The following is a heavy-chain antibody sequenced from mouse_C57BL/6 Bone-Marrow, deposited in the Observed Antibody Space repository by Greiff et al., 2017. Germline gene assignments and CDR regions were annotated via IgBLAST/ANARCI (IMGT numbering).Heavy chain of an antibody. J-gene: IGHJ3*01. CDR3: PYGNYSAWFAY. CDR1: GYTFTDYE. V-gene: IGHV1-15*01. Sequence: QVQLQQSGAELVRPGASVTLSCKASGYTFTDYEMHWVKQTPVHGLEWIGAIDPETGGTAYNQKFKGKAILTADKSSSTAYMELRSLTSEASAVYYCPYGNYSAWFAYWGQGTLVTVSA. D-gene: IGHD2-10*02. CDR2: IDPETGGT.